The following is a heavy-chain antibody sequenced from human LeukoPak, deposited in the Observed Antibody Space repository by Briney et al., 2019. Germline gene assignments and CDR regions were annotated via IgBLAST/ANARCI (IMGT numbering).Heavy chain of an antibody. Sequence: SETLSLTCAVSGGSISSGGYSWSWIRQPPGKGLEWIGYIYHSGSTYYNPSLKSRVTISVDRSKNQFSLKLSSVTAADTAVYYCARDSGSYAIDYWGQGTLVTVSS. CDR1: GGSISSGGYS. CDR3: ARDSGSYAIDY. V-gene: IGHV4-30-2*01. CDR2: IYHSGST. D-gene: IGHD1-26*01. J-gene: IGHJ4*02.